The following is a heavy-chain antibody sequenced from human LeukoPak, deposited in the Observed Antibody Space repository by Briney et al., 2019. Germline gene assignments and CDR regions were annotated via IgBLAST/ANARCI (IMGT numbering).Heavy chain of an antibody. CDR3: VELGITMIGGV. CDR2: ISSSGSTI. CDR1: GFTFSSYS. J-gene: IGHJ6*04. V-gene: IGHV3-48*04. Sequence: GGSLRLSCAASGFTFSSYSMIWVRQAPGKGLEWVSYISSSGSTIYYADSVKGRFTISRDNAKNSLYLQMNSLRAEDTAVYYCVELGITMIGGVWGKGTTVTISS. D-gene: IGHD3-10*02.